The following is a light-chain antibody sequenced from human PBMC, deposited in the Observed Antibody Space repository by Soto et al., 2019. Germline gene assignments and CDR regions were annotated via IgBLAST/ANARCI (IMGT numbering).Light chain of an antibody. CDR3: LQHNAYPWT. CDR1: QDIGIN. V-gene: IGKV1-17*01. J-gene: IGKJ1*01. Sequence: DIQMTQSPSSLSASVGDRVTMTCRASQDIGINLGWFQQKPGKAPKRLIYVASSLQSGVPSRFSGSGSGTEFTLTISSLQPEDFASYFCLQHNAYPWTFGQGTKADIK. CDR2: VAS.